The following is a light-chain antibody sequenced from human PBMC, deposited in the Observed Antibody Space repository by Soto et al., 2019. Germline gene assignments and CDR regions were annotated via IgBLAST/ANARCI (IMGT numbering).Light chain of an antibody. V-gene: IGKV3-15*01. CDR1: QSISSN. CDR3: QQYNNWPPLT. CDR2: GTS. J-gene: IGKJ4*01. Sequence: EIVMTQSPATLSVSPGERATLFCRASQSISSNFAWYQQKAGQAPRLLIYGTSTRATSIPARFSGSGSGTEFTLTISSLQSEDFAVYYCQQYNNWPPLTFGGGTKVEIK.